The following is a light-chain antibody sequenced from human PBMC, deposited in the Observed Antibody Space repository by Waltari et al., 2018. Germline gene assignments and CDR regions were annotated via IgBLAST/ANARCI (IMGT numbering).Light chain of an antibody. Sequence: DIQMTQSPSSLSASLGDSVTITCRASQSISSYLNWYQQKPGVAPKLLIYAASSLRNGVPSRFIGSGSGTDFCLTISSLQPEEFATYYCQQSFSTPLTFGGGTKVEIK. CDR1: QSISSY. V-gene: IGKV1-39*01. CDR3: QQSFSTPLT. J-gene: IGKJ4*01. CDR2: AAS.